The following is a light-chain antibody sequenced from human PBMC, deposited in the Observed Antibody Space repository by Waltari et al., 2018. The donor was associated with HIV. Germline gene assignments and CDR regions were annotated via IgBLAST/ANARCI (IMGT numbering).Light chain of an antibody. CDR3: AAWDDSLNGRVV. Sequence: QSVLTQPPSASGTPEQRVTISCSGSGSNIGSDTVNWYQQLPGTAPKLLLYSNNQRPSGVPDRFAGARSGTSASLAISGLQSEDEADYYCAAWDDSLNGRVVFGGGTKLTVL. J-gene: IGLJ2*01. CDR2: SNN. V-gene: IGLV1-44*01. CDR1: GSNIGSDT.